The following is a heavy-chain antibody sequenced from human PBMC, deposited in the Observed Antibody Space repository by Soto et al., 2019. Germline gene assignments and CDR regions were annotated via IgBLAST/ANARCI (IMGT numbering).Heavy chain of an antibody. J-gene: IGHJ5*02. CDR1: GGSISSSSYY. V-gene: IGHV4-39*01. CDR3: ARSPVVHNWNYRARPWFDP. Sequence: SETLSLTCTVSGGSISSSSYYWGWIRQPPGKGLEWIGSIYYSGSTYYNPSLKSRVTISVDTSKNQFSLKLSSVTAADTAVYYCARSPVVHNWNYRARPWFDPWGQGTLVTVSS. CDR2: IYYSGST. D-gene: IGHD1-7*01.